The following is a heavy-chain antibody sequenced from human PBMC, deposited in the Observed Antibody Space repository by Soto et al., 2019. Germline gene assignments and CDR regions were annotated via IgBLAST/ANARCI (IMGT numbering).Heavy chain of an antibody. Sequence: GGSLRLSCAASGFTFSNYGMHWVRQAPGKGLEWVAVISYDGSNKYYADSVKGRFTISRDNSKNTLYLQMNSLRAEDTAVYYCAKQSTNSWLYDYWGQGTPVTVSS. J-gene: IGHJ4*02. CDR3: AKQSTNSWLYDY. CDR2: ISYDGSNK. V-gene: IGHV3-30*18. D-gene: IGHD6-13*01. CDR1: GFTFSNYG.